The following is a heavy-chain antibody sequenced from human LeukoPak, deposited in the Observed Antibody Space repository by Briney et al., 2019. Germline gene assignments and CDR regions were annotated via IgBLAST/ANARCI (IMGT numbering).Heavy chain of an antibody. CDR3: ANRAYYNDSSGYPGTGYMDV. D-gene: IGHD3-22*01. CDR1: GGTFSSYA. Sequence: SVKVSCKASGGTFSSYAISWVRQAPGQGLEWMGGIIPIFGTANYAQKFQGRVTITTDESTSTAYMELSSLRSEDTAVYYCANRAYYNDSSGYPGTGYMDVWGKGTTVTVSS. CDR2: IIPIFGTA. J-gene: IGHJ6*03. V-gene: IGHV1-69*05.